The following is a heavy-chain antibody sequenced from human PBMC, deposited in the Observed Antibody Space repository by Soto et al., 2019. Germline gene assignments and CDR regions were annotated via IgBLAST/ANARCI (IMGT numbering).Heavy chain of an antibody. J-gene: IGHJ4*02. CDR3: TTYDYIRGNYRVRWAY. D-gene: IGHD3-16*02. V-gene: IGHV3-15*01. CDR1: GFTFSDSW. CDR2: IKSKTDGGTT. Sequence: EVQLVESGGGLVKPGGSLRVSCAASGFTFSDSWMSWVRQGPGKGLECVARIKSKTDGGTTDYAAPVTGRFTISRDDSRNTLSLPMNSLKTDNTAIYSCTTYDYIRGNYRVRWAYWGLGTMVTVSS.